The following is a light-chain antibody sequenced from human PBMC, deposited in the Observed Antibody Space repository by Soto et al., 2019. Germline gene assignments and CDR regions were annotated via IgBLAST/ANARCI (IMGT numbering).Light chain of an antibody. V-gene: IGLV1-47*01. J-gene: IGLJ2*01. CDR3: AAWDDTVNGLV. CDR1: SANIGSNY. Sequence: QSVLTQSPSASGTPGQRVTISCSGSSANIGSNYVYWYQQFPGPAPRLLIYRADQRPSGVPDRFSGSKSSTSASLAISGLRSEDEAAYYCAAWDDTVNGLVFGGGTKLTVL. CDR2: RAD.